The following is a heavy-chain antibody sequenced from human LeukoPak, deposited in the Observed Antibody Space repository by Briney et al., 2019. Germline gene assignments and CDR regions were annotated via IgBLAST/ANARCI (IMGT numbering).Heavy chain of an antibody. D-gene: IGHD2-8*01. CDR1: GYTFTKYG. CDR3: ARRIGIGTVLMVHGNMDV. J-gene: IGHJ6*03. Sequence: GASVKVSCKASGYTFTKYGVYWVRQAPGQGLEWMGWINTDTGNPTYAQGFTGRLVFSLDTSVSTTYLQISSLKPEDTAVYYCARRIGIGTVLMVHGNMDVWGKGTTVTVSS. CDR2: INTDTGNP. V-gene: IGHV7-4-1*02.